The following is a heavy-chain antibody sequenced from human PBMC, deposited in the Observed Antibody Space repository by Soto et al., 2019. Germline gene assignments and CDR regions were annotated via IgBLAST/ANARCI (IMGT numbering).Heavy chain of an antibody. Sequence: SETLSLTCAVYGGSFSGYYWSWIRQPPGKGLEWIGEMNHGGTTNYNPSLKSRVTLSVDTPKNQFSLKLNSVTAAYTAVYYCATGVYCSSTNCKWGMDVWGQGTTVTVSS. CDR1: GGSFSGYY. CDR2: MNHGGTT. V-gene: IGHV4-34*01. D-gene: IGHD2-2*01. CDR3: ATGVYCSSTNCKWGMDV. J-gene: IGHJ6*02.